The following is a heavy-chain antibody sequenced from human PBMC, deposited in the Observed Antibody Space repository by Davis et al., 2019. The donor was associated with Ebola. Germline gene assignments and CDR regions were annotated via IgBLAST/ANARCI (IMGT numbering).Heavy chain of an antibody. Sequence: GESLKISCAASGFTFSSYAMRWVRQAPGTGLEWVAAFSGSGGSTYYADSVKGRFTISRHNSKNTLYLQMNSLRAEDTAVYYCARGTVGGTLDYWGQGTLVTVSS. J-gene: IGHJ4*02. CDR2: FSGSGGST. V-gene: IGHV3-23*01. CDR1: GFTFSSYA. D-gene: IGHD1-26*01. CDR3: ARGTVGGTLDY.